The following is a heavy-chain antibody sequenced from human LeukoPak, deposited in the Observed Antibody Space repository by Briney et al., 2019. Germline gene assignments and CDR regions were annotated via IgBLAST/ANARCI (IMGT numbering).Heavy chain of an antibody. CDR1: GYTFTSYY. V-gene: IGHV1-18*04. Sequence: ASVKVSCKASGYTFTSYYMHWVRQAPGRGLEWMGWISAYNGNTNYAQKLQGRVTMTTDTSTSTAYMELRSLRSDDTAVYYCARDAVRWAFHIWGQGTMVTVSS. CDR3: ARDAVRWAFHI. D-gene: IGHD6-13*01. CDR2: ISAYNGNT. J-gene: IGHJ3*02.